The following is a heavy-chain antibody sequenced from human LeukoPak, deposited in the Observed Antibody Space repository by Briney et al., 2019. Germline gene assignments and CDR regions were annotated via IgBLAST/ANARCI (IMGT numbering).Heavy chain of an antibody. CDR1: GFTFSSYR. Sequence: GGSLRLSCAASGFTFSSYRMSWVRQAPGKWLEWVANIKKDGSEKYYVDSVKGRFTIARDNAKTSLYLQMNSLRAEDTAVYYCARDLSGVAGYTYGRGIDYWGQGTLVIVSS. J-gene: IGHJ4*02. CDR3: ARDLSGVAGYTYGRGIDY. D-gene: IGHD5-18*01. CDR2: IKKDGSEK. V-gene: IGHV3-7*01.